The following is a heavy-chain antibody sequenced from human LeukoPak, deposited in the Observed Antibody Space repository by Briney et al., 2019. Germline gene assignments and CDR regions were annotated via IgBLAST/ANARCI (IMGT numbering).Heavy chain of an antibody. CDR2: INPSGGST. V-gene: IGHV1-46*01. D-gene: IGHD3-3*01. J-gene: IGHJ5*02. CDR1: GYTFTSYY. CDR3: ARAHWSYDFWSGYYSWFGP. Sequence: ASVKVSCMVSGYTFTSYYMHWVGQAPGQGLEWMGIINPSGGSTSYAQKSQGRVTMTRDTSTSTVYMELSSLRSEDTAVYYCARAHWSYDFWSGYYSWFGPWGQGTLVTVSS.